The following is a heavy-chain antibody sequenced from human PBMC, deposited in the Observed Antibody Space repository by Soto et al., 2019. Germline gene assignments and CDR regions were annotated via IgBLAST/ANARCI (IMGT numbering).Heavy chain of an antibody. CDR2: IGARGSDT. J-gene: IGHJ4*02. Sequence: EVQLLGSGGGLVQPGGSLRLSCAASGFTFNIYTMSWVRQAPGKGLEWVSGIGARGSDTYFPDSVKGRFTISRDNAMDMVYLQMNSLRAEDTAVYFCAKGGTYHIGDFDSWGQGTLVTVSS. V-gene: IGHV3-23*01. D-gene: IGHD5-12*01. CDR1: GFTFNIYT. CDR3: AKGGTYHIGDFDS.